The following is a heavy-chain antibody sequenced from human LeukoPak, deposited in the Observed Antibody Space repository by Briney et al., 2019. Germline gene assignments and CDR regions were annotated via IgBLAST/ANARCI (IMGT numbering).Heavy chain of an antibody. D-gene: IGHD4-17*01. Sequence: GGSLRLSCAASGFTFSSYSVNWVRQAPGKGLEWVGRIKSKTDGGTTDYAAPVKGRFTISRDDSKKTLFLQMNSLKTEDTAVYYCTRGAYGDYYFDYWGQGTLVTVSS. CDR1: GFTFSSYS. CDR3: TRGAYGDYYFDY. V-gene: IGHV3-15*01. CDR2: IKSKTDGGTT. J-gene: IGHJ4*02.